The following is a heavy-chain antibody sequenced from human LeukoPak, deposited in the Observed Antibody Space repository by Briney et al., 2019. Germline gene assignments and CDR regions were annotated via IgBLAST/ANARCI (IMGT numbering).Heavy chain of an antibody. CDR2: ISGSESST. CDR3: AKVPTSFYTASWGFDN. V-gene: IGHV3-23*01. J-gene: IGHJ4*02. D-gene: IGHD5-18*01. Sequence: GGSLRPSCAASGFTFSSYAMSWVRQAPGKGLEWVSAISGSESSTYYADSVRGRFTISRDNSKNTLYLQMNSLRSEDTAVYYCAKVPTSFYTASWGFDNWGQGTLVTVSS. CDR1: GFTFSSYA.